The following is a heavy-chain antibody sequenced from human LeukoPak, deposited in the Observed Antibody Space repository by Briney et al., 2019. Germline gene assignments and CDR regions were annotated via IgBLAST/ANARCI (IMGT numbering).Heavy chain of an antibody. Sequence: SETLSLTCTVSGGSVSSGSYYWSWIRQPPGKGLEWIGYIYYSGSTNYNPSLKSRVTISVDTSKNQFSLKLSSVTAADTAVYYCARDLVVVPPGGMDVWGRGTTVTVSS. V-gene: IGHV4-61*01. CDR2: IYYSGST. J-gene: IGHJ6*02. D-gene: IGHD3-22*01. CDR1: GGSVSSGSYY. CDR3: ARDLVVVPPGGMDV.